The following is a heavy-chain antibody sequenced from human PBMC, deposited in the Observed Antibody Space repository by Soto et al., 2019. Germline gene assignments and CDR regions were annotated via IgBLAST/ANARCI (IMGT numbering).Heavy chain of an antibody. CDR1: RLTFSTYA. Sequence: GGSLRLSCAASRLTFSTYAMSWVRQAPGKGLEWVSTVSGSGGSTYYADSVKGRFTISRDNSKNTLYLQMNSLRAEDTAVYYCAKEGYFGYYYGMDVWGQGTTVTVSS. V-gene: IGHV3-23*01. J-gene: IGHJ6*02. D-gene: IGHD3-9*01. CDR3: AKEGYFGYYYGMDV. CDR2: VSGSGGST.